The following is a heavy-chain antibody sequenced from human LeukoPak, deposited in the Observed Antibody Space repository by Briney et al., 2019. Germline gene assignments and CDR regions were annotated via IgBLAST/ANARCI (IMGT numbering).Heavy chain of an antibody. CDR3: ATGRDAFDI. CDR1: GYTFTSYY. V-gene: IGHV1-69-2*01. CDR2: VDPEDGET. Sequence: ASVKASCKASGYTFTSYYMHWVQQAPGKGLEWMGRVDPEDGETIYAEKFQGRVTITADTSTDTAYMELSSLRSEDTAVYYCATGRDAFDIWGQGTMVTVSS. J-gene: IGHJ3*02.